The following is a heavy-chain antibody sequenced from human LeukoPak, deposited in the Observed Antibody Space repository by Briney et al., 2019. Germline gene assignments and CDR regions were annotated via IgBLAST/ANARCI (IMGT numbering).Heavy chain of an antibody. J-gene: IGHJ4*02. CDR3: AREEAVVVPAAIDLDY. D-gene: IGHD2-2*01. Sequence: QPGRSLRLSCAASGFTFDDYAVHWVRQAPGKGLEWVSGISWNSGSIGYADSVKGRFTISRDNAKNSLYLQMNSLRAEDTAVYYCAREEAVVVPAAIDLDYWGQGTLVTVSS. CDR2: ISWNSGSI. V-gene: IGHV3-9*01. CDR1: GFTFDDYA.